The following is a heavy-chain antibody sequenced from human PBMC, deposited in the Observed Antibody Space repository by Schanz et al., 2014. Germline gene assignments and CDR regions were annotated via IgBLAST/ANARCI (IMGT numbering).Heavy chain of an antibody. CDR2: ISYHGSER. Sequence: VRLVESGGGLVKPGGSLRLSCAASGFTFISYNMNWVRQAPGRGLEWVAVISYHGSERYYADSVKGRFTISRDNSKNTLYLQMNSLRTEDTAVYFCAKSYDTSGYSGFDYWGQGTLVTVSS. CDR3: AKSYDTSGYSGFDY. CDR1: GFTFISYN. J-gene: IGHJ4*02. V-gene: IGHV3-30*18. D-gene: IGHD3-22*01.